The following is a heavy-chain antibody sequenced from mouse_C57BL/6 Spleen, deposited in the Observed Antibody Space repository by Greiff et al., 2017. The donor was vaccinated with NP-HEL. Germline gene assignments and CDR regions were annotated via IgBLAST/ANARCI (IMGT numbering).Heavy chain of an antibody. Sequence: VQLQQSGPELVKPGASVKISCKASGYAFSSSWMNWVKQRPGKGLEWIGRIYPGDGDTNYNGKFKGKATLTADKSSSTAYMQLSSLTSEDSAVYFCNYYGEGYAMDYWGQGTSVTVSS. D-gene: IGHD1-1*01. CDR3: NYYGEGYAMDY. CDR2: IYPGDGDT. V-gene: IGHV1-82*01. J-gene: IGHJ4*01. CDR1: GYAFSSSW.